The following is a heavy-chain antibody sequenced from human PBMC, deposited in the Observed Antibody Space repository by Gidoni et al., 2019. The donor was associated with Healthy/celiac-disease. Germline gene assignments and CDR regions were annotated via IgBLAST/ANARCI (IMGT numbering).Heavy chain of an antibody. J-gene: IGHJ6*03. CDR1: GFSLSNARMG. Sequence: QVTLKESGPVLVKPTETLTLTCTVSGFSLSNARMGVSWIRQPPGKALEWLAHIFSNDEKSYRTSLKSRLTISKDTSKSQVVLTMTNMDPVDTATYYCARVLGYCSSTSCYDYYYYYMDVWGKGTTVTVSS. CDR2: IFSNDEK. D-gene: IGHD2-2*01. V-gene: IGHV2-26*01. CDR3: ARVLGYCSSTSCYDYYYYYMDV.